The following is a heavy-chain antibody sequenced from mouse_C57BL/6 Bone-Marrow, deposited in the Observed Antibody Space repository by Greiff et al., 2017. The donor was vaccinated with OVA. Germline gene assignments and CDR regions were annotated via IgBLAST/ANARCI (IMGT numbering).Heavy chain of an antibody. CDR3: ATVTTLGAKGSYAMDD. CDR2: IYPISGST. D-gene: IGHD1-1*01. J-gene: IGHJ4*01. Sequence: QVQLQQPGAELVKPGASVKLSCKASGYTFTSYWMHWVKQRPGQGLEWIGMIYPISGSTNYNEKFKSKATLSVDKSSSTAYMQLSSLTSADSAVFYGATVTTLGAKGSYAMDDWGQGTSVTVSS. V-gene: IGHV1-64*01. CDR1: GYTFTSYW.